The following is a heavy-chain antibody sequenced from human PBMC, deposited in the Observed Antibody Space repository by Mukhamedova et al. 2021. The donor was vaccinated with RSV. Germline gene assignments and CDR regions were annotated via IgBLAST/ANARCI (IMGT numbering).Heavy chain of an antibody. Sequence: PGKGLEWMGIIYPGDSDTRYSPSFQGQVTISADKSISTAYLQWSSLKASDTAMYYCARATHHPYYYDSSGYYGAFDYW. V-gene: IGHV5-51*01. D-gene: IGHD3-22*01. CDR2: IYPGDSDT. CDR3: ARATHHPYYYDSSGYYGAFDY. J-gene: IGHJ4*01.